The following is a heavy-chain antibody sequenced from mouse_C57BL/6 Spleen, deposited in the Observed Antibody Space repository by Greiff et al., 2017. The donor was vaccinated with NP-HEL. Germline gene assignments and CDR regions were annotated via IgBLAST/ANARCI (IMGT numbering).Heavy chain of an antibody. CDR2: ISDGGSYT. V-gene: IGHV5-4*01. D-gene: IGHD1-1*01. Sequence: EVQVVESGGGLVKPGGSLKLSCAASGFTFSSYAMSWVRQPPEKRLEWVATISDGGSYTSYPANVKGRFTISRDNAKNNLYMQMRHLKAKDTAMYYSARDDCGSSYVDYWGKGTTLTVSS. CDR1: GFTFSSYA. J-gene: IGHJ2*01. CDR3: ARDDCGSSYVDY.